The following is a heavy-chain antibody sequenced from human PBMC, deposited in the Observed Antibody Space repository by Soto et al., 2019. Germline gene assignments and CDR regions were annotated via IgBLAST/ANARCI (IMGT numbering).Heavy chain of an antibody. V-gene: IGHV4-4*02. J-gene: IGHJ4*02. Sequence: SENRCLTTPVSGGFMIPSQWWSWVRQPPGKGLEWIGEIYHSGSTNYNPSLKSRVTISVDKSKNQFSLKLSSVTAADTAVYYCARAGEVDYWGQGTLVTVS. CDR3: ARAGEVDY. CDR1: GGFMIPSQW. D-gene: IGHD3-10*01. CDR2: IYHSGST.